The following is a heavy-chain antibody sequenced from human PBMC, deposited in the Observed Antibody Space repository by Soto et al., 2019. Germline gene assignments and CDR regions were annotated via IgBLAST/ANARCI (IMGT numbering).Heavy chain of an antibody. V-gene: IGHV4-61*01. CDR2: MYYSGIT. CDR3: AREDMSGTYYFDY. Sequence: PSETLSLTCTVSGAPVSSETHFWTWIRQPPGKGLEWIGYMYYSGITNSNPALKSRVTLPVDRSRNQFSLSLNSVTAADTAVYYCAREDMSGTYYFDYWGPGTQVTVSS. J-gene: IGHJ4*02. D-gene: IGHD1-26*01. CDR1: GAPVSSETHF.